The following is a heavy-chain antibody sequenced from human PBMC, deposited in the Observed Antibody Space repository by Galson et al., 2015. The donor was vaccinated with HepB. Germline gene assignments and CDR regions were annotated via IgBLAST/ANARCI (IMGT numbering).Heavy chain of an antibody. CDR3: AREWGSSWSPFDY. D-gene: IGHD6-13*01. J-gene: IGHJ4*02. Sequence: SLRLSCAASGFTFSSYAMHWVRQAPGKGLEWVAVISYDGSNKYYADSVKGRFTISRDNSKNTLYLQMNSLRAEDTAVYYCAREWGSSWSPFDYWGQGTLVTVSS. V-gene: IGHV3-30-3*01. CDR1: GFTFSSYA. CDR2: ISYDGSNK.